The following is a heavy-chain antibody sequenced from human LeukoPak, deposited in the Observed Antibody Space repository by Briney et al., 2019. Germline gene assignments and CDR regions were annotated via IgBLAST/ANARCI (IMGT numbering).Heavy chain of an antibody. Sequence: PGGSLRLSCAASGFTFSSYGMHWVRQAPGKGLEWVAVIWYDGSNKYYADSVKGRFTISRDNSKNTLYLQMNSLRAEDTAVYYCARVVGNTRSYSYSFFDYWGQGTLVTVSS. D-gene: IGHD5-18*01. V-gene: IGHV3-30*19. CDR1: GFTFSSYG. J-gene: IGHJ4*02. CDR2: IWYDGSNK. CDR3: ARVVGNTRSYSYSFFDY.